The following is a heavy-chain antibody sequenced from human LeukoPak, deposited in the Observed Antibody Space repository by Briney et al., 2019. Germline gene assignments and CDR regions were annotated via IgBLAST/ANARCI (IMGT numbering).Heavy chain of an antibody. CDR1: GFTFSRYT. J-gene: IGHJ1*01. Sequence: PGGSLRLSCSASGFTFSRYTTKWVRQAPGKGLEWVSSISGSSNDKHYIDSVKGRFTISRDNAKNSLFLQMNSLRAEDTAVYYCVRAEGSSGSSEYFQHWGQGTWSPSPQ. CDR2: ISGSSNDK. D-gene: IGHD5-12*01. V-gene: IGHV3-21*01. CDR3: VRAEGSSGSSEYFQH.